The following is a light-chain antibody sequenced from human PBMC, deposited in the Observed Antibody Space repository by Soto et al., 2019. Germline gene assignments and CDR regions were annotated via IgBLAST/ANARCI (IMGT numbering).Light chain of an antibody. Sequence: QSALPQPASVSGSPGQAIAISCTGTSSDVGNYIYVSWFQHHPGKAPKLMIYEVSNRPSGVSNRFSASKSGNTASLTISGLQAEDEADYYCSSYTSNTAPFVFGTGTKVTVL. CDR3: SSYTSNTAPFV. V-gene: IGLV2-14*01. CDR2: EVS. J-gene: IGLJ1*01. CDR1: SSDVGNYIY.